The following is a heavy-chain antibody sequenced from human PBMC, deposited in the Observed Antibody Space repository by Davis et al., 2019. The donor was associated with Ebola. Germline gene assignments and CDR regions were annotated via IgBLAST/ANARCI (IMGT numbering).Heavy chain of an antibody. CDR1: GGSVSSGGYY. D-gene: IGHD6-13*01. CDR3: ASLRTVVAAARDFDY. J-gene: IGHJ4*02. V-gene: IGHV4-61*08. CDR2: IYYSGST. Sequence: SETLSLTCTVSGGSVSSGGYYWNWIRQPPGKGLEWIGYIYYSGSTDYSPSLRGRVSISLDTSKNQFSLKLSSVTAADTAVYYCASLRTVVAAARDFDYWGQGTLVTVSS.